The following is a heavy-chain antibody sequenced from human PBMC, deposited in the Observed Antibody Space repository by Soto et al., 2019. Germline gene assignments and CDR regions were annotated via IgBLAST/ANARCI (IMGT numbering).Heavy chain of an antibody. V-gene: IGHV4-4*02. Sequence: SETLSLTCAASGGSFTSNNWWTWVRQPPGQELEWIGEIYRTGSTNYNPSLKSRVTISLDKSENQFSLKVTSLTAADTAVYYCASRDPGTSVDYWGQGTLVTVSS. D-gene: IGHD1-7*01. CDR2: IYRTGST. J-gene: IGHJ4*02. CDR3: ASRDPGTSVDY. CDR1: GGSFTSNNW.